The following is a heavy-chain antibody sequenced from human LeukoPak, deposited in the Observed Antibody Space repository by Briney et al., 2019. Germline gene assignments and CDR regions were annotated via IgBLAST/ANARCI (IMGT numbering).Heavy chain of an antibody. CDR1: GFSFSTYY. V-gene: IGHV3-21*01. CDR2: ISSSSTYI. J-gene: IGHJ4*02. CDR3: ARGSHGSFDY. Sequence: GGSLRLSCAASGFSFSTYYVNWVRQAPGKGLEWVSCISSSSTYIYYADSVRGRFAISRDNAKNSLYLQMNSLRAEDTAVYYCARGSHGSFDYWGGGSLVTVSS.